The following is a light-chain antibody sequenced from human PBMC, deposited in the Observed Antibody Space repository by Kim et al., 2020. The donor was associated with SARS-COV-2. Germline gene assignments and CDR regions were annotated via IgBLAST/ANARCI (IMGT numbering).Light chain of an antibody. V-gene: IGKV1-39*01. CDR2: ASS. CDR3: QQSYSTPS. CDR1: QNIDIY. Sequence: ASIGDRVTITCRASQNIDIYLSWYQQKPGKAPKLLIYASSSLQSWVPSRFSGRETGTEYTLTISNLQPEDSATYYCQQSYSTPSFGQGTKVDIK. J-gene: IGKJ1*01.